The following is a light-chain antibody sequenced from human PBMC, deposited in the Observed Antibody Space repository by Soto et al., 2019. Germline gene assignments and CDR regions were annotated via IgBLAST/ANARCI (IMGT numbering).Light chain of an antibody. J-gene: IGKJ5*01. V-gene: IGKV1-39*01. CDR3: KQTHAGPLT. Sequence: DVPMTQSPSSLSASVGDRVTIACRASQPIGNYLNWYQQKPGEAPKVLIFAAFSLRSGGQSRCSGSGYGTDVTLTIKNLHPEDSATYYCKQTHAGPLTFGQGTRLEIK. CDR2: AAF. CDR1: QPIGNY.